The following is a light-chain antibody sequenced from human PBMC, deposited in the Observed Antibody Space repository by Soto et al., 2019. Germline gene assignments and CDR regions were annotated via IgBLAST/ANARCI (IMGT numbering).Light chain of an antibody. J-gene: IGKJ2*01. V-gene: IGKV1-5*01. Sequence: DIQMTQSPSSLSASLGDRVTITCRASQAIGRWVAWYQQKPGQAPNLLIYDASTLDSGVPSRFSGSGSGTQFTLTITGLQPDDVATYYCQEHNGDLPFAFGQGTKL. CDR1: QAIGRW. CDR2: DAS. CDR3: QEHNGDLPFA.